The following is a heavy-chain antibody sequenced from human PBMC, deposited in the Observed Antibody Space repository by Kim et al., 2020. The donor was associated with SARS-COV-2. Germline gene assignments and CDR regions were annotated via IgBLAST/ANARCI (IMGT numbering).Heavy chain of an antibody. D-gene: IGHD3-10*01. CDR2: ISSSGGST. CDR1: GFTFNNYA. CDR3: AKSVGGSEGYITDAVD. V-gene: IGHV3-23*01. J-gene: IGHJ3*02. Sequence: GGSLRLSCAASGFTFNNYAMSWVRQAPGKGLEWFSSISSSGGSTYYADSVRGRLTISRDNSKNTLLLQMSSLTAEDTGIYYCAKSVGGSEGYITDAVD.